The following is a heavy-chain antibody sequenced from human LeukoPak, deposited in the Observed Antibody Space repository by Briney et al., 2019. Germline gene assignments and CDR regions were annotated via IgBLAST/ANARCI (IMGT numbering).Heavy chain of an antibody. CDR3: AKDPYYYDTSGYNGDY. CDR1: GFTFSSYS. Sequence: PGGSLRLSCGASGFTFSSYSMNWVRQAPGKGLEWVSYISGSSRNIYYPDSVRGRFTISRDNAKNSLYLQMNSLRAEDTAVYYCAKDPYYYDTSGYNGDYWGQGTLVTVSS. CDR2: ISGSSRNI. V-gene: IGHV3-48*01. D-gene: IGHD3-22*01. J-gene: IGHJ4*02.